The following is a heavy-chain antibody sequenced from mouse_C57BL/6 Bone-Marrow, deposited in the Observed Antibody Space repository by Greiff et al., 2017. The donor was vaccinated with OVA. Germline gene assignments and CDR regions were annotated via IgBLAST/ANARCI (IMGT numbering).Heavy chain of an antibody. CDR2: IDPSDSYT. CDR1: GYTFTSYW. J-gene: IGHJ3*01. D-gene: IGHD4-1*01. CDR3: ARWDGTEFAY. Sequence: VQLQESGAELVKPGASVKLSCKASGYTFTSYWMQWVKQRPGQGLEWIGEIDPSDSYTNYHQKFKGKATLTVDTSSSTAYMQLSSRTSEDSAVYYCARWDGTEFAYWGQGTLVTVSA. V-gene: IGHV1-50*01.